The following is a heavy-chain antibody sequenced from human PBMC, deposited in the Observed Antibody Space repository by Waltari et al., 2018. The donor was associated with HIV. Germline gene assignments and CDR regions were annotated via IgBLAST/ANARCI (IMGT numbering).Heavy chain of an antibody. CDR3: ARLCTSRAVYSYGSWYFDL. D-gene: IGHD5-18*01. J-gene: IGHJ2*01. V-gene: IGHV4-39*01. Sequence: QLQLQESGPGLVKPSETLSLTCTVSGGSISSSSYYWGWIRQPPGKGLEWIGSIYYSGSTDYNPSLKRRVTISVDTSKNQFSLKLSSVTAADTAVYYCARLCTSRAVYSYGSWYFDLWGRGTLVTVSS. CDR2: IYYSGST. CDR1: GGSISSSSYY.